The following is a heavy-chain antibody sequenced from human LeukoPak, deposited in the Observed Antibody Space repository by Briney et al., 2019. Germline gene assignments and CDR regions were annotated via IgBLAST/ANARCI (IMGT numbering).Heavy chain of an antibody. Sequence: SVKVSCKASGGTFSSYAISWVRQAPGQGLEWMGRIIPILGIANYAQKFQGRVTITADKSTSTAYMELSSLRSEDTAVYYCARDDSSGYYSNDAFDIWGQGTMVTASS. CDR2: IIPILGIA. CDR1: GGTFSSYA. V-gene: IGHV1-69*04. J-gene: IGHJ3*02. D-gene: IGHD3-22*01. CDR3: ARDDSSGYYSNDAFDI.